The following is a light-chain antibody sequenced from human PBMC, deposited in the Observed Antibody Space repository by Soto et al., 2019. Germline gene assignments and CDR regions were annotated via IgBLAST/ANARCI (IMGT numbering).Light chain of an antibody. Sequence: QSALTQPRSVSGSPGQSVTISCSGTSSDVGGYEYVSWYQQHPGKAPRLLIYHVGQRPSGVPDRFSGSKSGTTASLTISGLQADDEAEYFCSSYTADRTFVFGGGTKVTVL. J-gene: IGLJ2*01. CDR3: SSYTADRTFV. CDR2: HVG. V-gene: IGLV2-11*01. CDR1: SSDVGGYEY.